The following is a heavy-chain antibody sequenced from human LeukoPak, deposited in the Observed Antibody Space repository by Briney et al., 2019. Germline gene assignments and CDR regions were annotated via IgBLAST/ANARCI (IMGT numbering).Heavy chain of an antibody. CDR2: IYCSGST. D-gene: IGHD1-26*01. CDR3: ASSTNRYSDFDY. CDR1: GGSISSYY. V-gene: IGHV4-59*08. Sequence: PSETLSLTCTVSGGSISSYYWSWIRQPPGKGLEWIGYIYCSGSTNYNPSLKSRVTISVDTSKNQFSLKLSSVTAADTAVYYCASSTNRYSDFDYWGQGTLVTVSS. J-gene: IGHJ4*02.